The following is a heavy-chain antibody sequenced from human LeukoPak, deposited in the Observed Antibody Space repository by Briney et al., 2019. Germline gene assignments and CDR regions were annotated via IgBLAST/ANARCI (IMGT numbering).Heavy chain of an antibody. J-gene: IGHJ5*02. CDR1: GGSISSYY. D-gene: IGHD2-15*01. CDR2: IYYSGST. CDR3: ARVIVVVVAATGGWFDP. V-gene: IGHV4-59*08. Sequence: SETLSLTCTVSGGSISSYYWSWIRQPPGKGLEWIGYIYYSGSTNYNPSLKSRVTISVDTSKNQFSLKLSSVTAADTAVYYCARVIVVVVAATGGWFDPWGQGTLVTVSS.